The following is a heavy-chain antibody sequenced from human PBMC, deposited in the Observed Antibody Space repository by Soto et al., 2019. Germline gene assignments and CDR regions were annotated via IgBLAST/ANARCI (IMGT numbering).Heavy chain of an antibody. CDR2: ISSTSSQV. J-gene: IGHJ4*02. CDR3: ARDRDASGNYLDILDY. CDR1: GFSFNNYG. Sequence: EVQLVESGGGLVHPGGSLRLSCAVSGFSFNNYGMIWVRQAPGKGLEWVAYISSTSSQVYYRDSVNGRFTISRDNAKNSLYLQLDSLRAEDTAVYYCARDRDASGNYLDILDYWGQGTLVTVSS. V-gene: IGHV3-48*01. D-gene: IGHD3-22*01.